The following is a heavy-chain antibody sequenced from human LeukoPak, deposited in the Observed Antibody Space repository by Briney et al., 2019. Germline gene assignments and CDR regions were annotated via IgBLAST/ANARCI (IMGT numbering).Heavy chain of an antibody. D-gene: IGHD6-19*01. CDR1: GFTFSSYT. J-gene: IGHJ4*02. CDR3: ARDLPPGSSGWYLGY. V-gene: IGHV3-23*01. Sequence: GGSLRLSCAASGFTFSSYTMSWVRQAPGKGLEWVATISGSGVSASYADSVKGRFTISRDNAKNSLYLQMNSLRDEDTAVYYCARDLPPGSSGWYLGYWGQGTLVTVSS. CDR2: ISGSGVSA.